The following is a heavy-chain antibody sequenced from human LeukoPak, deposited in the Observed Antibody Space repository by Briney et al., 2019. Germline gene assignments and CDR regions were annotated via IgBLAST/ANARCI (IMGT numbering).Heavy chain of an antibody. J-gene: IGHJ4*02. Sequence: PSETLSLTCTVSGGSISSSSYYWGWIRQPPGKGLEWIGSIYYSGSTYYNPSLKSRVTISVDTSKNQFSLKLSSVTAADTAVYYCARTGTTTQYGDFDYWGQGTLVTVSS. CDR3: ARTGTTTQYGDFDY. CDR1: GGSISSSSYY. V-gene: IGHV4-39*07. CDR2: IYYSGST. D-gene: IGHD4-17*01.